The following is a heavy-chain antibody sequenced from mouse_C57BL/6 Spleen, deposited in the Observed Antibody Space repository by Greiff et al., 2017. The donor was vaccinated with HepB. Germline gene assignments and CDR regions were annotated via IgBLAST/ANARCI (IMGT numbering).Heavy chain of an antibody. CDR3: AIYYDYDEGAWFAY. D-gene: IGHD2-4*01. V-gene: IGHV1-52*01. Sequence: QVQLQQSGAELVRPGSSVKLSCKASGYTFTSYWMHWVKQRPIQGLEWIGNIDPSDSETHYNQKFKDKATLTVDKSSSTAYMQLSSLTSEDSAVYYCAIYYDYDEGAWFAYWGQGTLVTVSA. CDR2: IDPSDSET. CDR1: GYTFTSYW. J-gene: IGHJ3*01.